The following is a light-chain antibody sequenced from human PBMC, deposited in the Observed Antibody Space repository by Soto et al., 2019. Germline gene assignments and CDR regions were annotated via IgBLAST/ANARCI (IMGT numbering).Light chain of an antibody. CDR3: QQRSSWPLT. CDR1: QGVSAY. Sequence: IVLTQSPATLSLSPGERATLSCRASQGVSAYLAWYQQKPGKAPRLLIYDASNRHTGIPSRFSGSGSGTDFTLTISSLEPEDFAVYYCQQRSSWPLTFGGGTKVEIK. CDR2: DAS. J-gene: IGKJ4*01. V-gene: IGKV3-11*01.